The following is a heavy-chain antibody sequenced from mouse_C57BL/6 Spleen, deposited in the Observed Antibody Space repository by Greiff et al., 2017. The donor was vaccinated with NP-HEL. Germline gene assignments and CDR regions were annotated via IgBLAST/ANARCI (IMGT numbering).Heavy chain of an antibody. J-gene: IGHJ1*03. Sequence: EVQLVESGGGLVQPKGSLKLSCAASGFSFNTYAMNWVRQAPGKGLEWVARIRSKSNNYATYYADSVKDRFTISRDDSESILYLQMNNLKTEDTAMYYCVRPRYDYDEGYWYFDVWGTGTTVTVSS. V-gene: IGHV10-1*01. CDR2: IRSKSNNYAT. D-gene: IGHD2-4*01. CDR3: VRPRYDYDEGYWYFDV. CDR1: GFSFNTYA.